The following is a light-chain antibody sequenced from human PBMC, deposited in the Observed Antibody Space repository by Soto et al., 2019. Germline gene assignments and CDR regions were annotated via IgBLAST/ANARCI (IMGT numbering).Light chain of an antibody. CDR1: SSNIGSNT. J-gene: IGLJ1*01. CDR2: SNN. CDR3: AAWDHSLNGYV. V-gene: IGLV1-44*01. Sequence: QSVLTQPPSASGTPGQRVTISCSGSSSNIGSNTVNWYQQLPGTAPKLLIYSNNQRPSGVPDRFSGSKSDTSASLAISGLQSEDEADYYCAAWDHSLNGYVFGNGTKVTVL.